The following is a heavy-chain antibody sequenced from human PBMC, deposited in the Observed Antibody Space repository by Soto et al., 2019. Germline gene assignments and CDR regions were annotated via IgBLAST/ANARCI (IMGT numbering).Heavy chain of an antibody. J-gene: IGHJ5*02. CDR2: IYHSGST. V-gene: IGHV4-30-2*01. D-gene: IGHD5-12*01. CDR3: ARVFDSGYSGYDFSNWFDP. Sequence: SETLSLTCAVSGGSISSGGYSWSWIRQPPGKGLEWIGYIYHSGSTYYNPSLKSRVTISVDRSKNQFSLKLSSVTAADTAVYYCARVFDSGYSGYDFSNWFDPWGQGTLVTVSS. CDR1: GGSISSGGYS.